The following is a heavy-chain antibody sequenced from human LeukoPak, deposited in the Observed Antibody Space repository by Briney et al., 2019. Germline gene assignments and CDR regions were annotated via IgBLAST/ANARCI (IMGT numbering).Heavy chain of an antibody. V-gene: IGHV4-38-2*01. J-gene: IGHJ2*01. Sequence: PSETLSPTCAVSGYSISSNYYWGWIRQPPGKGLEWIGSIYHSGSTYYNPSLKSRVTISVDTSKNQFSLKLSSVTAADTAVYYCAGTYVWGSYRPTPPYWYFDLWGRGTLVTVSS. CDR3: AGTYVWGSYRPTPPYWYFDL. CDR1: GYSISSNYY. CDR2: IYHSGST. D-gene: IGHD3-16*02.